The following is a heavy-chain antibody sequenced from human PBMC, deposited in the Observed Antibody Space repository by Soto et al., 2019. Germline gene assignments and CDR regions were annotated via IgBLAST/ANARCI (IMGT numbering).Heavy chain of an antibody. V-gene: IGHV1-18*01. CDR1: GYSFATSG. J-gene: IGHJ4*02. D-gene: IGHD3-22*01. CDR2: ISAYNGNT. Sequence: QVKLVQSGTDVKKPGASMKVSCKASGYSFATSGISWVRQVPGQGLEWMGWISAYNGNTNYDQKLQDRIFMTTDTSTSKANLELRSLRSDDTTVYYCARAGQYYDSSGYADWGQGTLVTVSS. CDR3: ARAGQYYDSSGYAD.